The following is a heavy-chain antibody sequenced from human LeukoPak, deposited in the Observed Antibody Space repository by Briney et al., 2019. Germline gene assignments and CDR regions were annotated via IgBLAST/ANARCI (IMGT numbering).Heavy chain of an antibody. J-gene: IGHJ4*02. V-gene: IGHV3-33*01. CDR1: GFTFNTYG. D-gene: IGHD1-7*01. Sequence: GGSLGLSCAASGFTFNTYGMHWVRQTPGKGLEWVAFIWYDGSKKYYADSVKGRFTISRDNSKSTLYPQMNSLRAEDTAVYHCARATGELRTYYFDYWGQGTLVTVSS. CDR3: ARATGELRTYYFDY. CDR2: IWYDGSKK.